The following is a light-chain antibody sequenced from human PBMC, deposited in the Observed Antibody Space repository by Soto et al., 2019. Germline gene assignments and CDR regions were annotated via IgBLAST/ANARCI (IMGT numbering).Light chain of an antibody. V-gene: IGLV2-23*01. CDR3: SSYGGAVA. CDR1: SGDVGTYNL. CDR2: EGS. Sequence: QSALTQPASVSGSPGQSITISCTGTSGDVGTYNLVSWYQHHPGKAPKLMIYEGSNRPSGVSHRFSGSQSGNTASLTISGLQAADEADYYCSSYGGAVAFGGGTKLTVL. J-gene: IGLJ2*01.